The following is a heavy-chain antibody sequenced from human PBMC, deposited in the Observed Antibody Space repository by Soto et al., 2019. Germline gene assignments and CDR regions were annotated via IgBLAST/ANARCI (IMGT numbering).Heavy chain of an antibody. J-gene: IGHJ2*01. V-gene: IGHV3-30*18. Sequence: VQLVESGGGVVQPGRSLRLSCAASGFTFSSYGMHWVRQAPGKGLEWVAVISYDGSNKYYADSVKGRFTISRDNSKNTLYLQMNSLRAEDTAVYYCAKEGHGSGSYPNAYWYFDLWGRGTLVTVSS. D-gene: IGHD3-10*01. CDR1: GFTFSSYG. CDR3: AKEGHGSGSYPNAYWYFDL. CDR2: ISYDGSNK.